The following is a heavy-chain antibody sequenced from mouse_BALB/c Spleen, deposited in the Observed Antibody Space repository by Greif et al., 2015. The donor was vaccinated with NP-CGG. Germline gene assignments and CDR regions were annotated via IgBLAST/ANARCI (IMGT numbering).Heavy chain of an antibody. CDR1: GYTFTDYE. J-gene: IGHJ3*01. CDR2: IDPETGGT. V-gene: IGHV1-15*01. CDR3: TRCTMITWFAY. Sequence: QVQLKESGAKLVRPGASVTLSCKASGYTFTDYEMHWVKQTPVHGLEWIGAIDPETGGTAYNQKFKGKATLTADKSSSTAYMELRSLTSEDSAVYYCTRCTMITWFAYWGQGTLVTVSA. D-gene: IGHD2-4*01.